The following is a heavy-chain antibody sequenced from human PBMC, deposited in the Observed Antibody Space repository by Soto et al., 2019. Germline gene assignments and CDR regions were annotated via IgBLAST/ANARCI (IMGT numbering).Heavy chain of an antibody. D-gene: IGHD2-2*01. CDR3: AGTDAGFYYYMDV. J-gene: IGHJ6*03. V-gene: IGHV4-39*01. CDR1: GGSISSSSYY. Sequence: SETLSLTCTVSGGSISSSSYYWGWIRQPPGKGLEWIGSIYYSGSTYYNPSLKSRVTISVDTSKNQFSLKLSSVTAADTAVYYCAGTDAGFYYYMDVWGKGNPGHRLL. CDR2: IYYSGST.